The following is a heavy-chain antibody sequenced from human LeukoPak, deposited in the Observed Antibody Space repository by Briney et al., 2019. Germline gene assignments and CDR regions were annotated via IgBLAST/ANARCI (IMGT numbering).Heavy chain of an antibody. V-gene: IGHV1-18*01. CDR3: ARRPDCSGGSCFVDNWFDP. J-gene: IGHJ5*02. Sequence: ASVKVSCKASGYTFTSYGISWVRQAPGQGLEWMGWISAYNGNTNYAQKLQGRVTMTTDTSTSTAYMELRSLRSDDTAMYYCARRPDCSGGSCFVDNWFDPWGQGTLVTVSS. CDR2: ISAYNGNT. CDR1: GYTFTSYG. D-gene: IGHD2-15*01.